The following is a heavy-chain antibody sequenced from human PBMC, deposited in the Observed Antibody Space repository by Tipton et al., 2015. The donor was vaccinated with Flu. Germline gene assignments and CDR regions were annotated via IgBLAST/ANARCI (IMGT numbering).Heavy chain of an antibody. CDR1: GYSIRSSNYY. V-gene: IGHV4-38-2*01. CDR3: ARRDYSNYVSEPKNWFDS. CDR2: TFHSGNT. J-gene: IGHJ5*01. Sequence: GLAKPSETLSLTCVVSGYSIRSSNYYWGWIRQPPGKGLEWIGNTFHSGNTYHNPSLKSRVTISVDTSKNQFSLKLSSVTAADTAVYYCARRDYSNYVSEPKNWFDSWGQGALVTVSS. D-gene: IGHD4-11*01.